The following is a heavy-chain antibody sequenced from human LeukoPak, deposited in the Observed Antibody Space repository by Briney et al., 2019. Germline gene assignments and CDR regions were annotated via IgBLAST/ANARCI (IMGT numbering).Heavy chain of an antibody. D-gene: IGHD2/OR15-2a*01. Sequence: GGSLRLSCVASGFSFSGHWMHWVRQAPGKGLVAVSRITPDGTDTAYADSVKGRFTISRDNAKNTLYLEMNSLTAEDTALYYCTRSGFSNRYDYWGQGTLVTVSS. J-gene: IGHJ4*02. CDR3: TRSGFSNRYDY. CDR2: ITPDGTDT. CDR1: GFSFSGHW. V-gene: IGHV3-74*03.